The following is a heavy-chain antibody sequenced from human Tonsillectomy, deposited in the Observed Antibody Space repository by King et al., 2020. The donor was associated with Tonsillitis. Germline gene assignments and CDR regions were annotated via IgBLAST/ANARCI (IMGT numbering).Heavy chain of an antibody. V-gene: IGHV3-23*04. CDR2: ISGSGRST. J-gene: IGHJ6*02. CDR1: GFTFSSYA. D-gene: IGHD5-12*01. CDR3: AKAPVAMTPSYYYGIDV. Sequence: VQLVESGGGLVQPGGSLRLSCAASGFTFSSYAMSWVRQAPGKGLEWVSSISGSGRSTYYADSVMGRFTISRDNSKNTVYLQMNSLRAEDTAVYYCAKAPVAMTPSYYYGIDVSGHATTVSASS.